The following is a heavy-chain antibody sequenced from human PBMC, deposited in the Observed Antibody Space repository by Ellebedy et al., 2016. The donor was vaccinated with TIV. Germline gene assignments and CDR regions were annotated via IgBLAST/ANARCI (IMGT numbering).Heavy chain of an antibody. J-gene: IGHJ6*03. CDR2: IYYSGST. V-gene: IGHV4-59*13. CDR3: ARNPHYYYMDV. CDR1: GGSISSYY. Sequence: SETLSLXXTVSGGSISSYYWSWIRQPPGKGLEWIGYIYYSGSTNYNPSLKSRVTISVDTSKNQFSLKLSSVTAADTAVYYCARNPHYYYMDVWGKGTTVTVSS.